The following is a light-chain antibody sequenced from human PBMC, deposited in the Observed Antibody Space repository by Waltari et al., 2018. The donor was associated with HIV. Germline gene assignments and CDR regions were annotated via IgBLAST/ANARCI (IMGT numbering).Light chain of an antibody. CDR1: SSNIGNDN. J-gene: IGLJ1*01. CDR2: KNY. CDR3: VGWDSSLSAYV. Sequence: QSVLTQPPSASGTPGQTVTLPCSGGSSNIGNDNVYWYQQLPGMTPKLLIYKNYVRPSGVPDRFAGSKSGTSASLAISGLRSEDEADYYCVGWDSSLSAYVFGAGTKVTVL. V-gene: IGLV1-47*01.